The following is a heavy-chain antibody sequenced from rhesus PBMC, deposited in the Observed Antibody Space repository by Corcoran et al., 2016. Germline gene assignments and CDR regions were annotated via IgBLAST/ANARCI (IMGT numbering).Heavy chain of an antibody. CDR2: IGGSNETS. D-gene: IGHD6-13*01. J-gene: IGHJ4*01. CDR1: GYSISSGYY. Sequence: QVQLQESGPGLVQPSETLSLTCAVSGYSISSGYYWGWTRQPPGKGLENIGDIGGSNETSNYHSALKRRVTISKDTSKNQFSLELSSVAAADTAIYYCARQGCLAAGRVFDFWGQGVLVTVSS. V-gene: IGHV4-99*01. CDR3: ARQGCLAAGRVFDF.